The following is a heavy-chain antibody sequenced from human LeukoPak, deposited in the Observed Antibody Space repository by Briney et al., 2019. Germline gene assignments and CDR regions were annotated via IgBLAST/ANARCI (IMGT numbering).Heavy chain of an antibody. J-gene: IGHJ4*01. CDR1: GGSISNYC. D-gene: IGHD5-12*01. V-gene: IGHV4-59*01. CDR2: IFYGGST. Sequence: PSETLSLTCTVSGGSISNYCWSWIRQPPGKGLEWMGYIFYGGSTNYNPSLKSRVTISVDTSKTQFSLKVTSVTAAGTAVYYCARGGSSGYDPFAYWSQGSLAIVSS. CDR3: ARGGSSGYDPFAY.